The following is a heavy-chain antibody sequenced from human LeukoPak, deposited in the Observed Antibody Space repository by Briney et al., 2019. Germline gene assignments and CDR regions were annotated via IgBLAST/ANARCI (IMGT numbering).Heavy chain of an antibody. D-gene: IGHD5-18*01. CDR3: ARGRAWIQLWLPYYYYMDV. J-gene: IGHJ6*03. CDR2: INHSGST. Sequence: PSETLSLTCAVYGGSFSGYYWSWIRQPPGKGLEWIGEINHSGSTNYNPSLKSRVTISVDTSKNQFSLKLSSVTAADTAVYYCARGRAWIQLWLPYYYYMDVWGKGTTVTVSS. V-gene: IGHV4-34*01. CDR1: GGSFSGYY.